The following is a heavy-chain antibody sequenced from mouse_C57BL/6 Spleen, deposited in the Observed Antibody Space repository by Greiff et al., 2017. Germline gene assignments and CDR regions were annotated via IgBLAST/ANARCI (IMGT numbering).Heavy chain of an antibody. D-gene: IGHD2-14*01. CDR1: GYSITSGYY. V-gene: IGHV3-6*01. CDR2: ISYDGSN. Sequence: EVKLVESGPGLVKPSQSLSLTCSVTGYSITSGYYWNWIRQFPGNKLEWMGYISYDGSNNYNPSLKNRISITRDTSKNQFFLKLNSVTTEDTATYYCARGVYYRGAMDYWGQGTSVTVSS. CDR3: ARGVYYRGAMDY. J-gene: IGHJ4*01.